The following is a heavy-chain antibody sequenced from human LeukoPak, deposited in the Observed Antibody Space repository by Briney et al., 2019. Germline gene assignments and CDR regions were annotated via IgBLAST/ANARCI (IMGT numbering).Heavy chain of an antibody. V-gene: IGHV4-59*08. CDR1: GGSISSDY. J-gene: IGHJ5*02. Sequence: PSETLSLTCTVSGGSISSDYWSWIRQPPGKGLEWIGYVYYSGITNYNPSLKSRVTISVGTSKNHFSLKLTSVTAADTAVYYCARLLGWSGPINWFDPWGRGTLVTVSS. CDR2: VYYSGIT. D-gene: IGHD3-3*01. CDR3: ARLLGWSGPINWFDP.